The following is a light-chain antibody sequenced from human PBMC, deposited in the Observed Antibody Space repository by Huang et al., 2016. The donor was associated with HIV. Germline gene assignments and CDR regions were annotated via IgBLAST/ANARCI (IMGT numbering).Light chain of an antibody. V-gene: IGKV3-11*01. CDR3: QQRSNWPPLT. CDR1: QSVSTN. J-gene: IGKJ4*01. CDR2: DAS. Sequence: EIVLTQSPVTLSLSPGDRATLSCRASQSVSTNLALYQQKPGQAPRLLIYDASSRASGIPARFSGRGSGTDFTLTISSLEPEDFAIYYCQQRSNWPPLTFGGGTKVEMK.